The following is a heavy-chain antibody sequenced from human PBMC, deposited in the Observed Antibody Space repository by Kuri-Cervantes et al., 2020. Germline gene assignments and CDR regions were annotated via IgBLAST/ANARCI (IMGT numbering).Heavy chain of an antibody. CDR2: ISHGGST. Sequence: SQTLSLTCAVSGYSISSGYFWGWIRQPPGRGLEWIGTISHGGSTSYNPSLKTRPTISIDSSNNHFSLNLNSVTAADTAVYYCTRVRGKFDSHDYWGQGILVTVSS. J-gene: IGHJ4*02. CDR3: TRVRGKFDSHDY. V-gene: IGHV4-38-2*01. CDR1: GYSISSGYF. D-gene: IGHD1-14*01.